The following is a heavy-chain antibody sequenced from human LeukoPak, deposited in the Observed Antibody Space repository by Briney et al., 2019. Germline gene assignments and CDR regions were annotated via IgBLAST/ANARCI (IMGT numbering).Heavy chain of an antibody. D-gene: IGHD2-8*01. J-gene: IGHJ6*03. CDR2: IYTSGST. CDR3: ARLVYATRGNYYYYYMDV. V-gene: IGHV4-4*07. CDR1: GGSISSYY. Sequence: PSETLSLTCTVSGGSISSYYWSWIRQPAGKGLEWIGRIYTSGSTNYNPSLKSRVTMSVDTSKNQFSLKLSSVTAADTAVYYCARLVYATRGNYYYYYMDVWGKGTTVTVSS.